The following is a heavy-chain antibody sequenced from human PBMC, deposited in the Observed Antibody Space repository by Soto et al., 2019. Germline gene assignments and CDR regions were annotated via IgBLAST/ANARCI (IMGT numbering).Heavy chain of an antibody. Sequence: GASVKVSCKVSGYTLTELSMHWVRQAPGKGLEWMGGFDPENGETIYAQKFQGRVTMTEDTSTDTAYMELSSLRSEDTAVYYGATGVARRGGFASWGQGTLVTVSS. V-gene: IGHV1-24*01. CDR3: ATGVARRGGFAS. D-gene: IGHD3-10*01. J-gene: IGHJ4*02. CDR2: FDPENGET. CDR1: GYTLTELS.